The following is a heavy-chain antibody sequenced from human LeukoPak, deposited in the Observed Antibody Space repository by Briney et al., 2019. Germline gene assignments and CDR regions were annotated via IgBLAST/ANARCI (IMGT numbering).Heavy chain of an antibody. J-gene: IGHJ6*02. Sequence: PGGSLRLSCAASGLTFSSYWMQWVRQAPGKGLVWVSRINSDGSRISYADSVKGRLTISRDNAKNTLYLQMNSLRDEDTAVYYCAREAFYGMDVWGQGTTVIVSS. CDR2: INSDGSRI. CDR1: GLTFSSYW. V-gene: IGHV3-74*01. CDR3: AREAFYGMDV.